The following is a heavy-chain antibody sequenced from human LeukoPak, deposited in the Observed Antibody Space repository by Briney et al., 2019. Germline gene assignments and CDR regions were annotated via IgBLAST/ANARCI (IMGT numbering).Heavy chain of an antibody. CDR1: GFTFSIYA. Sequence: GGSLRLSCAASGFTFSIYAMSWVRQAPGKGLEWVANIKQDGSEKYYVDSVKGRLTISRDNAKNSLYLQMNSLRAEDTAVYYCAREGGYCTNGVCGVDYWGQGTLVTVSS. CDR2: IKQDGSEK. J-gene: IGHJ4*02. V-gene: IGHV3-7*01. D-gene: IGHD2-8*01. CDR3: AREGGYCTNGVCGVDY.